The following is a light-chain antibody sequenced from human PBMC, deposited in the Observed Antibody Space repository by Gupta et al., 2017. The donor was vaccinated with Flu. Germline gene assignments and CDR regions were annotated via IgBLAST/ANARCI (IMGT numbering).Light chain of an antibody. J-gene: IGKJ1*01. Sequence: IQVTQSPSTLSASVGDGVTITCRASQSIGDSLAWYQQKPGQAPKLLIYKASGLEGGVPSRFSGSGSGTEFTLTISGRQPEDFATYYCQHYKNYPSWTFGQGTKVEIK. V-gene: IGKV1-5*03. CDR1: QSIGDS. CDR2: KAS. CDR3: QHYKNYPSWT.